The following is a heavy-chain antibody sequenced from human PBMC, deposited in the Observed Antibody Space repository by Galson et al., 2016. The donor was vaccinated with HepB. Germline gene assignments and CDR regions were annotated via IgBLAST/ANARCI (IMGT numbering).Heavy chain of an antibody. CDR1: GGTFTYSNYA. CDR3: ARAEDGFLEWLLEE. J-gene: IGHJ4*02. V-gene: IGHV1-69*01. Sequence: SGGTFTYSNYAISWVRQAPGQGLEWMGGIITMFGTTTYAQKFQGRVTITADESTSTVYMELSSLRSQDTAIYYCARAEDGFLEWLLEEWGQGTLVTVSS. CDR2: IITMFGTT. D-gene: IGHD3-3*01.